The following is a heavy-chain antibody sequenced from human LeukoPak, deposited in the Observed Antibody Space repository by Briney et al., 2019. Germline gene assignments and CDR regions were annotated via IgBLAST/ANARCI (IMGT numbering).Heavy chain of an antibody. CDR3: ARDPPSRRGYSGSYPDY. J-gene: IGHJ4*02. CDR1: GFTFSSYA. D-gene: IGHD1-26*01. Sequence: GGSLRLSCAASGFTFSSYAMHWVRQAPGKGLEWVAVISYDGSNKYYADSVKGRFAISRDNSKNTLYLQMNSLRAEDTAVYYCARDPPSRRGYSGSYPDYWGQGTLVTVSS. CDR2: ISYDGSNK. V-gene: IGHV3-30*09.